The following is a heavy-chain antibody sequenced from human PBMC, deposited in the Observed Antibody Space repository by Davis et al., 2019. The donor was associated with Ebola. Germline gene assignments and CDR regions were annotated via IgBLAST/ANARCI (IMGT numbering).Heavy chain of an antibody. CDR2: IYPGDSDT. J-gene: IGHJ4*02. CDR3: ARLRGCSSTSCYSRGADY. Sequence: GESLNISCKGSGYSFTSYWIGWVRQLPGKGLEWMGIIYPGDSDTRYSPSFQGQVTISADKSISTAYLQWSSLKASDTAMYYCARLRGCSSTSCYSRGADYWGQGTLVTVSS. D-gene: IGHD2-2*01. V-gene: IGHV5-51*01. CDR1: GYSFTSYW.